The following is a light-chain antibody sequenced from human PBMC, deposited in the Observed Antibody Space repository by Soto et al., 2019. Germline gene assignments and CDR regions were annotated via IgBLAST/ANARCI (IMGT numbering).Light chain of an antibody. CDR3: QQSYSTPYT. J-gene: IGKJ2*01. Sequence: IQMTQSPSSLSASVGDRVTITCRASQSISTNLNWYQQKPGKAPRLLIYAASSLQSGVPSRFSGSGSGTDFTRTISSLQLEHFATYYCQQSYSTPYTFGQGTKLEIK. V-gene: IGKV1-39*01. CDR2: AAS. CDR1: QSISTN.